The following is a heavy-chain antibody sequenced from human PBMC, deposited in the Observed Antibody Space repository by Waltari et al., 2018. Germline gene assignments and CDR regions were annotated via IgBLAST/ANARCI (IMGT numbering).Heavy chain of an antibody. CDR1: GFTFSGNA. V-gene: IGHV3-23*01. CDR3: VKDIFRWAFDI. D-gene: IGHD3-9*01. Sequence: EVELLESGGGLVQPGGSLGLSCKPSGFTFSGNAMGWVRQAPGKGLECVSGIGSDLNTHYADSVKGRFTISRDNSKNTLYLQMNSLRAEDTALYYCVKDIFRWAFDIWGQGTMVTVSS. J-gene: IGHJ3*02. CDR2: IGSDLNT.